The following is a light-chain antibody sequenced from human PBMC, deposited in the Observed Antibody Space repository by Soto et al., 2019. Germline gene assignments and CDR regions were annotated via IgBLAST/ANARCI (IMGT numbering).Light chain of an antibody. J-gene: IGKJ5*01. V-gene: IGKV3-11*01. CDR1: QTIRSL. CDR2: DAF. CDR3: QQRDNWPIT. Sequence: DIVMTQSPSTLSVSPGEGAGSSCRASQTIRSLLAWYQQRPGQAPRLLIYDAFNRATGIPARFSGSGSGTDFTLTISSLEPEDFGVYYCQQRDNWPITFGQGTRLEIK.